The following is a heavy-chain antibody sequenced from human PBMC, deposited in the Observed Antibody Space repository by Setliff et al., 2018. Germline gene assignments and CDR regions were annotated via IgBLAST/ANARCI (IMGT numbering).Heavy chain of an antibody. CDR2: AHIDGITV. CDR1: GFSFSRYE. Sequence: GGSLRLSCAASGFSFSRYEMIWVRQAPGKGLEWVSRAHIDGITVYSDSVKGRSIIYRDNARNSLHLQMNSLRAEDTAIYFCARRLPYYGMDVWGQGTTVTVSS. J-gene: IGHJ6*02. V-gene: IGHV3-48*03. CDR3: ARRLPYYGMDV. D-gene: IGHD2-15*01.